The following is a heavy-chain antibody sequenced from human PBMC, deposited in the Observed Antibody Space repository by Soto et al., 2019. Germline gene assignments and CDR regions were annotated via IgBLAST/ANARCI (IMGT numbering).Heavy chain of an antibody. D-gene: IGHD2-15*01. CDR2: INHSGST. J-gene: IGHJ5*02. V-gene: IGHV4-34*01. CDR3: ARGRLSWFEP. CDR1: GGSFSGYY. Sequence: QVQLQQWGAGLLKPSETLSLTCAVYGGSFSGYYWSWIRQPPGKGLEWIGEINHSGSTNYNPSLKSRVPISVDTSKNQFSLKLSSVTAADTAVYYCARGRLSWFEPWGQGTLVTVSS.